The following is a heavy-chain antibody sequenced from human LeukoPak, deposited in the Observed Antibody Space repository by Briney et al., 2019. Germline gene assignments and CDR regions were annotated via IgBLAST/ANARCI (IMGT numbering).Heavy chain of an antibody. CDR2: SHYSGIT. Sequence: SETLSLTCTVSGGSISSYYWSWIRQPPGKGLEWIGYSHYSGITNYNPSLKSRVTISVDTSKNQFSLKLSSVTAADTAVYYCAGVKKYSSSSGTNYFHMDVWGKGTTVTVSS. D-gene: IGHD6-6*01. V-gene: IGHV4-59*01. CDR1: GGSISSYY. CDR3: AGVKKYSSSSGTNYFHMDV. J-gene: IGHJ6*03.